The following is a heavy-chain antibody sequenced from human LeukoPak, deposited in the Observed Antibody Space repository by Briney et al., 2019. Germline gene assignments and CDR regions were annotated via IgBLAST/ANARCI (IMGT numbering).Heavy chain of an antibody. CDR2: INHSGST. CDR3: ATLGAYGYYYYYGMDV. V-gene: IGHV4-34*01. D-gene: IGHD4-17*01. J-gene: IGHJ6*02. CDR1: GGSFSGYY. Sequence: SETLSLTCAVYGGSFSGYYWSWIRQPPGKGLEWIGEINHSGSTNYNPSLKSRVTISVDTSKNQFSLKLSSVTAADTAVYYCATLGAYGYYYYYGMDVWGQGTTVTVSS.